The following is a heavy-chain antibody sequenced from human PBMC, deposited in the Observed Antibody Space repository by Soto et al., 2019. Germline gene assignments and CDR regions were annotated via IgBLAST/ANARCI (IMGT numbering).Heavy chain of an antibody. Sequence: QVQLVESGGGVVQPGRSLRLSCAASGFTFSSYAMHWVRQAPGKGLEWVAVISYDGSNKYYADSVKGRFTISRDNSKNPLYLQMNSLRAEDTAVYYCVRAVSPDYWGQGTLVTVSS. CDR3: VRAVSPDY. V-gene: IGHV3-30-3*01. CDR1: GFTFSSYA. J-gene: IGHJ4*02. CDR2: ISYDGSNK.